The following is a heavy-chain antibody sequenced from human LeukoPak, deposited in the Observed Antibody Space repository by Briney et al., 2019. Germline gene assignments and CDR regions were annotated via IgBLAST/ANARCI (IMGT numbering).Heavy chain of an antibody. CDR3: AKEVAGYYYYYYYMDV. V-gene: IGHV3-30*18. Sequence: GGSLRLSCAASGFTFSSYAMHWVRQAPGKGLEWVAVISYDGSNKYYADSVKGRFTISRDNSKNTLYLQMNSLRAEDTAVYYCAKEVAGYYYYYYYMDVWGKGTTVTVSS. CDR1: GFTFSSYA. CDR2: ISYDGSNK. J-gene: IGHJ6*03. D-gene: IGHD6-19*01.